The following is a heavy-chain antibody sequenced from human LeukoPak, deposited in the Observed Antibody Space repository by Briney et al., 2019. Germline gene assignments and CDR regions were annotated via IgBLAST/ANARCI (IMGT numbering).Heavy chain of an antibody. CDR2: INPNSGGT. J-gene: IGHJ6*02. CDR3: ARVGGDILTVPGENYYYYGMDV. D-gene: IGHD3-9*01. CDR1: GYTFTGYY. V-gene: IGHV1-2*02. Sequence: ASVKVSCKASGYTFTGYYMHWVRQAPGQGLEWMGWINPNSGGTNYAQKLQGRVTMTTDTSTSTAYMELSRLRSDDTAVYYCARVGGDILTVPGENYYYYGMDVWGQGTTVTVSS.